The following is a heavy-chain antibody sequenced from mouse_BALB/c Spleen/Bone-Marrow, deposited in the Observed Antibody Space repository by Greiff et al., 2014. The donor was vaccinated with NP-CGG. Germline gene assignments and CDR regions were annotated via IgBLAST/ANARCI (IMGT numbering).Heavy chain of an antibody. Sequence: QVQLQQSGAELVKPGASVKLSCKTSGYTFTSYWIQWVKHRPGQGLGWIGEIFPGTGTTYYNEKFKGKATLTIDTSSGTAYMQLSSLTSEDSAVYFCAREGSRLRGYFDVWGAGTTVTVSS. D-gene: IGHD1-1*01. J-gene: IGHJ1*01. CDR2: IFPGTGTT. CDR3: AREGSRLRGYFDV. V-gene: IGHV1S132*01. CDR1: GYTFTSYW.